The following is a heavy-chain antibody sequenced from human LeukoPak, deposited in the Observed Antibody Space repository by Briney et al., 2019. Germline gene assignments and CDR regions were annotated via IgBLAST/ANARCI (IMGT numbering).Heavy chain of an antibody. CDR2: IKQDGSEK. J-gene: IGHJ6*03. D-gene: IGHD6-6*01. CDR1: GFTFSSYW. V-gene: IGHV3-7*01. CDR3: ARDRYSSSSVYYYYYMDV. Sequence: GGSLRLSCAASGFTFSSYWMSWVRQAPGKGLEWVANIKQDGSEKYYVDSVKGRFTISRDNAKNSLYLQMNSLRAEDTAVYYCARDRYSSSSVYYYYYMDVWGKGTTVTVSS.